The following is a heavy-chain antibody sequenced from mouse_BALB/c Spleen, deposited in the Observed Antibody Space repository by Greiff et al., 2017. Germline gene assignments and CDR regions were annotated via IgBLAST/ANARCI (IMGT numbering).Heavy chain of an antibody. CDR2: ISYDGSN. J-gene: IGHJ3*01. V-gene: IGHV3-6*02. CDR1: GYSITSGYY. D-gene: IGHD2-3*01. Sequence: LVESGPGLVKPSQSLSLTCSVTGYSITSGYYWNWIRQFPGNKLEWMGYISYDGSNNYNPSLKNRISITRDTSKNQFFLKLNSVTTEDTATYYCASPIYDGYYVWFAYWGQGTLVTVSA. CDR3: ASPIYDGYYVWFAY.